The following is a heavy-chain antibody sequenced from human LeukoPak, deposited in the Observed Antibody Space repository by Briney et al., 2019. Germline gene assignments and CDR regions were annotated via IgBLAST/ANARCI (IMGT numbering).Heavy chain of an antibody. Sequence: SETLSLTCTVSGYSISSGYYWGWIRQPPGKGLEWIGSIYHSGSTYYNPSLKSRVTISVDTSKNQFSLKLSSVTAADTAVYYCARYLGAGPMNDWGQGTLVTVSS. V-gene: IGHV4-38-2*02. CDR2: IYHSGST. CDR3: ARYLGAGPMND. CDR1: GYSISSGYY. J-gene: IGHJ4*02. D-gene: IGHD1-26*01.